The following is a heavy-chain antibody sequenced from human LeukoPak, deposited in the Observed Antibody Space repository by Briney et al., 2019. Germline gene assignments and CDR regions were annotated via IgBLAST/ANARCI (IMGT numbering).Heavy chain of an antibody. CDR1: GYTFTSYG. J-gene: IGHJ5*02. V-gene: IGHV1-18*01. Sequence: GASVKVSCKASGYTFTSYGISWVRQAPGQGLEWMGWISAYNGNTNYAQKLQGRVTMTTDTSTSTAYMEPRSLRSDDTAVYYCARDLSVVVVAATNNWFDPWGQGTLVTVSS. CDR2: ISAYNGNT. CDR3: ARDLSVVVVAATNNWFDP. D-gene: IGHD2-15*01.